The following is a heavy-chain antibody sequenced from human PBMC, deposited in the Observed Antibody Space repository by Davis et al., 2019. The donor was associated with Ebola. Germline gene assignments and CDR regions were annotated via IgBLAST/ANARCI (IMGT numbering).Heavy chain of an antibody. D-gene: IGHD6-6*01. V-gene: IGHV3-48*03. J-gene: IGHJ6*04. Sequence: GESLKISCAASGFTFSSYAMSWVRQAPGKGLEFVAYISSGGKTIYYADSVKGRFTISRDNAKDSLSLQMKSLRAEDTAVYYCARDELGLSGMDIWGKGTTVIVSS. CDR3: ARDELGLSGMDI. CDR2: ISSGGKTI. CDR1: GFTFSSYA.